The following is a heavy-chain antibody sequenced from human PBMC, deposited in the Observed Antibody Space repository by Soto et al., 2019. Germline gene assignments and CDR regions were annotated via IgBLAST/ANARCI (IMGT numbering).Heavy chain of an antibody. CDR2: IWYDGSKK. Sequence: QVQLVESGGGVVQPGTSLRLSCAASGFTFSGHGMHWVRQAPGKGLEWMAVIWYDGSKKYYGDSVNGRFTISRDNSKNTLLVQMNSLRVEDTAVYYCARGRGGDYGSNSGYYDSWGQGTLVTVSS. J-gene: IGHJ4*02. D-gene: IGHD4-17*01. V-gene: IGHV3-33*01. CDR1: GFTFSGHG. CDR3: ARGRGGDYGSNSGYYDS.